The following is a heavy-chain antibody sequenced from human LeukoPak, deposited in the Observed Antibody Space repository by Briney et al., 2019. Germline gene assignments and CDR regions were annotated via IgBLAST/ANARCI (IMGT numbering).Heavy chain of an antibody. CDR3: TTIKRGNIFGYFDF. J-gene: IGHJ4*02. CDR2: IHTSGSN. V-gene: IGHV4-4*09. D-gene: IGHD5-18*01. Sequence: SETLSLTCAVSGVSISPYYWAWIRQPPGKGLEWIGYIHTSGSNNQYPSLKSRVTISVDKSKNHFSLRLTSVTAADTAVYYCTTIKRGNIFGYFDFWGQGTLVTVSS. CDR1: GVSISPYY.